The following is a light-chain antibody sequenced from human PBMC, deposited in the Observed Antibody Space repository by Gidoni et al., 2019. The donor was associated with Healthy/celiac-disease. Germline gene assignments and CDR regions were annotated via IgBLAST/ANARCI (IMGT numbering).Light chain of an antibody. J-gene: IGKJ4*01. CDR3: QRRSNWPPSLT. Sequence: EIVLPQSPATLSLSPWERATLSFSASQSVSSYLALYQQKPGQDPRLLIYDASNRTTGIPARFSGSGSGTDFALTVSSLGPEDFAVYYCQRRSNWPPSLTFGGGTKVEIK. V-gene: IGKV3-11*01. CDR1: QSVSSY. CDR2: DAS.